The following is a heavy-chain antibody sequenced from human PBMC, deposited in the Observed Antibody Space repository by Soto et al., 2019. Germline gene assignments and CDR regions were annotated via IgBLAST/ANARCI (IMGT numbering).Heavy chain of an antibody. CDR3: AKDRNYSRNWFDS. CDR1: GYTFSSYA. D-gene: IGHD1-7*01. Sequence: GGSLRLSCASSGYTFSSYAMSWVRQAPGKGLEWVSAISGSGGSTYYADSVKGRFTISRDNSKNTLYLQMNSLRAEDTAVYYCAKDRNYSRNWFDSWGQGTLVTVSA. V-gene: IGHV3-23*01. J-gene: IGHJ5*01. CDR2: ISGSGGST.